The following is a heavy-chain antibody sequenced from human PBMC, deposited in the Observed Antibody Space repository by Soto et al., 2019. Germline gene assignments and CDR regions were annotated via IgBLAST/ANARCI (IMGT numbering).Heavy chain of an antibody. CDR3: ARVRRGYSGYGTGYYFDY. V-gene: IGHV4-31*03. J-gene: IGHJ4*02. CDR2: IYYSGST. CDR1: GGSISRGGYY. D-gene: IGHD5-12*01. Sequence: QVQLQESGPGLVKPSQTLSLTCTVSGGSISRGGYYWSWIRQHPGKGLEWIGYIYYSGSTYYNPSLKSRVTISVDTSKNQFSLKLSSVTAADTAVYYCARVRRGYSGYGTGYYFDYWGQGTLVTVSS.